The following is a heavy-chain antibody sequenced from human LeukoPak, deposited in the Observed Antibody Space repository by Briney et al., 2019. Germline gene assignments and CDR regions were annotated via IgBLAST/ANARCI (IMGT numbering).Heavy chain of an antibody. J-gene: IGHJ4*02. CDR2: IYTDGST. D-gene: IGHD3-9*01. Sequence: GGSLRLSCAASGFTVSSDYMSWVRQAPGKGLEWVSVIYTDGSTYYADSVKGRFTVSRDNSKNTLYLQMNSLRAEDTAVYYCAPMTGYASAYWGQGTLVTVSS. V-gene: IGHV3-53*01. CDR3: APMTGYASAY. CDR1: GFTVSSDY.